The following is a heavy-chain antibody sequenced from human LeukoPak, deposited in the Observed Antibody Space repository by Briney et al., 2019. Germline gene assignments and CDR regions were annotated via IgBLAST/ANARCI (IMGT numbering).Heavy chain of an antibody. CDR3: ASLAGGNSESSDAFDI. Sequence: ASVKVSCKASGYTFTGYYIHWVRQAPGQGLEWMGWINPNSGGTNYIQKFQGRVTMTRDMSTSTVYMELSSLRSEDTAVYYCASLAGGNSESSDAFDIWGQGTMVTVSS. J-gene: IGHJ3*02. CDR1: GYTFTGYY. V-gene: IGHV1-2*02. CDR2: INPNSGGT. D-gene: IGHD4-23*01.